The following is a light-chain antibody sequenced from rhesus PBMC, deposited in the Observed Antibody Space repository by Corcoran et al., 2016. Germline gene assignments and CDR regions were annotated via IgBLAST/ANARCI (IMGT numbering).Light chain of an antibody. V-gene: IGKV1-25*01. CDR3: QQHNSYPPT. CDR2: DAS. Sequence: DIQMTQSPSSLSASVGDTVTITCQASQGISKYLAWYQQKPGKAPKLLIYDASTVQSGVPSRFSGSGAGTEFTLTISSLQPEDFATYCCQQHNSYPPTFGGGTKAELK. CDR1: QGISKY. J-gene: IGKJ4*01.